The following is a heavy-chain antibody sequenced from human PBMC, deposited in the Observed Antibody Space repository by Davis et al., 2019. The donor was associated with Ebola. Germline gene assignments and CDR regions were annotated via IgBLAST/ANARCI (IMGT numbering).Heavy chain of an antibody. CDR1: GYTFISYG. CDR3: ARGRLELPRY. CDR2: ISAYNGNT. J-gene: IGHJ4*02. D-gene: IGHD1-7*01. Sequence: SVQVSCKASGYTFISYGIIWVRQPPGQGLEWMGWISAYNGNTNYAQKLQGRVTMTTDTSTSTVYMELRSLRSDEPAVYYCARGRLELPRYWGQGTLVTVSS. V-gene: IGHV1-18*01.